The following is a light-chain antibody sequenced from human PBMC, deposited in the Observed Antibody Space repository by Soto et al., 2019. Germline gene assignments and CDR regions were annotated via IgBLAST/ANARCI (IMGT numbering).Light chain of an antibody. Sequence: DIQMTQSPSSLSASVGDRVTITCQASQDTSIYLNWYQQKPGKAPKLLIYDAYNLEIGVPSRFSGSGSGTEFTLTISSLQPDDFASFYCQEYNSYTWTFGQGTKVDIK. CDR1: QDTSIY. CDR3: QEYNSYTWT. V-gene: IGKV1-33*01. CDR2: DAY. J-gene: IGKJ1*01.